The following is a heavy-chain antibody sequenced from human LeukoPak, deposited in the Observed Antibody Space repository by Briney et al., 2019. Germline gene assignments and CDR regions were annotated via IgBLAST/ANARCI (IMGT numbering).Heavy chain of an antibody. Sequence: SETLSLTCTVSGGSISSYYWSWIRQPPGKGLEWIAYIYYSGSTNYNPSLKSRVTILVDTSKNRFSLNLNSVTAAATAVYYCARWRCGGDCYSRGYFDHWGRGILVTVSS. CDR2: IYYSGST. CDR3: ARWRCGGDCYSRGYFDH. J-gene: IGHJ2*01. CDR1: GGSISSYY. V-gene: IGHV4-59*01. D-gene: IGHD2-21*02.